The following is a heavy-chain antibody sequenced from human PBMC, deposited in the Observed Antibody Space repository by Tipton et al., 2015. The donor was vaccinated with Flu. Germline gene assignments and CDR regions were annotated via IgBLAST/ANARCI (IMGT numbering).Heavy chain of an antibody. CDR2: VSRTGRT. Sequence: TLSLTCAVSGDSISSDFYWAWIRRFPGKGLEWIGTVSRTGRTIYNPSLKSRVTISIDTSKNQFSLNMRSVTAADMAVYYCAREKISASYYYDSSGYTNCFDYWGQGILITVSS. CDR3: AREKISASYYYDSSGYTNCFDY. D-gene: IGHD3-22*01. V-gene: IGHV4-38-2*02. J-gene: IGHJ4*02. CDR1: GDSISSDFY.